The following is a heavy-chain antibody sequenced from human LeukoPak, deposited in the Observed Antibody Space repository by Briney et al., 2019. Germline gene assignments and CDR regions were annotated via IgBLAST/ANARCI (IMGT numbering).Heavy chain of an antibody. D-gene: IGHD3-3*01. CDR1: GGSVISTNW. CDR2: VHLDVRT. Sequence: SETLSLTCGVSGGSVISTNWWTWVRQPPGKGLEWIGEVHLDVRTNYNPFLESRLTISVDLSENHVSLKLTPVTAADKAVYYCEREGGFYRPLDYSGQGTLVTVSS. J-gene: IGHJ4*02. CDR3: EREGGFYRPLDY. V-gene: IGHV4-4*02.